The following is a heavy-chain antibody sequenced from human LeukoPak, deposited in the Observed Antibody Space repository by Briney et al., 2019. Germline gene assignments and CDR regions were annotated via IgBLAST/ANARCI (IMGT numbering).Heavy chain of an antibody. V-gene: IGHV4-34*01. CDR3: ARGLGQPYYYYYYMDV. D-gene: IGHD6-13*01. CDR1: GGSFSGYY. J-gene: IGHJ6*03. CDR2: INHSGST. Sequence: SETLSLTCAVYGGSFSGYYWSWIRQPPGKGLEWIGEINHSGSTNYNPSLESRVTISVDTSKNQFSLELSSVTAADTAVYYCARGLGQPYYYYYYMDVWGKGTTVTVSS.